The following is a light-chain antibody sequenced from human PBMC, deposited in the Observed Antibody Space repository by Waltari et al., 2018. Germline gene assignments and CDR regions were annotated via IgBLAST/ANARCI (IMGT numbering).Light chain of an antibody. Sequence: EIVLTQSPATLSLSPGERATLSCRASQSVSSYLGWYQQKPGQAPRLLIYDASNRATGIPARFRGSWSGTDFTLTISSLEFEDFAVYYCQQRANWPLTFGGGTKVEIK. J-gene: IGKJ4*01. CDR1: QSVSSY. V-gene: IGKV3-11*01. CDR3: QQRANWPLT. CDR2: DAS.